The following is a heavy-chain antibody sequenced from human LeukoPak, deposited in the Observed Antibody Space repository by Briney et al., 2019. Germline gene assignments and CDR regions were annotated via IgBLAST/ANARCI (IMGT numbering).Heavy chain of an antibody. Sequence: PSETLSLTCTVSGGSISGYYWSWIRQPPGKGLEWIGYIFYSGSTNYNPSLKSRVTISVDTSKNQFSLKLNSVTAADTAVYYCARLPTGFPNWFDPWGRGTLVTVSS. CDR3: ARLPTGFPNWFDP. J-gene: IGHJ5*02. CDR1: GGSISGYY. V-gene: IGHV4-59*08. D-gene: IGHD7-27*01. CDR2: IFYSGST.